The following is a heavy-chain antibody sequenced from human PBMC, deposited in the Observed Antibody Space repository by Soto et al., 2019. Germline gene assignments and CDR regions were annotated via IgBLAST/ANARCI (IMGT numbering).Heavy chain of an antibody. CDR1: GYTFTNFG. D-gene: IGHD3-10*01. V-gene: IGHV1-18*01. J-gene: IGHJ6*02. CDR3: ARDPFRVPVRSTSNAMDV. CDR2: ISIYNGNT. Sequence: QVQLVQSGAEVKKPGASVKVSCKASGYTFTNFGISWVRQAPGQGLEWMGGISIYNGNTNNAQNFQGRVTMTTDTSTNTAYMELTSLTSDDTAVYYCARDPFRVPVRSTSNAMDVWGQGTTVTVSS.